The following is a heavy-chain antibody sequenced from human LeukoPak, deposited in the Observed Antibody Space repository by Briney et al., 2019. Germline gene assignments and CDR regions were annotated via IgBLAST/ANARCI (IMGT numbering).Heavy chain of an antibody. J-gene: IGHJ6*02. CDR3: AREVLWFGELFNGMYV. CDR2: IKQDGSEK. Sequence: GGSLRLSCAASGFTFSSYWMSWVRQAPGKGLEWVANIKQDGSEKYYVDSVKGRFTISSDNAKNSLYLQMNSLRAEDTAVYYCAREVLWFGELFNGMYVWGQGTTVTVSS. V-gene: IGHV3-7*01. D-gene: IGHD3-10*01. CDR1: GFTFSSYW.